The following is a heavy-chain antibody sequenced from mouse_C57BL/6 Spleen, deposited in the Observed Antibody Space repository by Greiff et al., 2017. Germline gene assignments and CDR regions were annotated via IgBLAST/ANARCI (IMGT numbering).Heavy chain of an antibody. CDR2: ISYDGSN. CDR3: ARDPLYGSSFDY. D-gene: IGHD1-1*01. J-gene: IGHJ2*01. CDR1: GYSITSGYY. Sequence: EESGPGLVKPSQSLSLTCSVTGYSITSGYYWNWIRQFPGNKLEWMGYISYDGSNNYNPSLKNRISITRDTSKNQFFLKLNSVTTEDTATYYCARDPLYGSSFDYWGQGTTLTVSS. V-gene: IGHV3-6*01.